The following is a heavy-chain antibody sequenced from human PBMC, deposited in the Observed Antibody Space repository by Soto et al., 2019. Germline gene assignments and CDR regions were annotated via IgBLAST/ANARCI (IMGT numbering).Heavy chain of an antibody. CDR2: IYYSGST. V-gene: IGHV4-30-4*01. Sequence: SETLSLTCTVSGGSISSGDYYWSWIRQPPGKGLEWIGYIYYSGSTYYNPSLKSRVTISVDTSKNQFSLKLTSVTAADTALYHCARDKITGLFDYWGQGTLVTVSS. CDR3: ARDKITGLFDY. J-gene: IGHJ4*02. CDR1: GGSISSGDYY. D-gene: IGHD2-8*02.